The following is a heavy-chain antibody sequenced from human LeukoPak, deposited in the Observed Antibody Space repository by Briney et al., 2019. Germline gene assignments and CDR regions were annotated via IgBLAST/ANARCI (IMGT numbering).Heavy chain of an antibody. Sequence: SETLSLTCTVSGDSIGSSSYYWGWIRQPPGKGLEWIGSIYYSGSTYYNPSLKSRVTISVDRSKNQFSLKLTSVTAADTAVYYCARVKYVYDSSRFDPWGQGTLVTVSS. V-gene: IGHV4-39*07. J-gene: IGHJ5*02. CDR3: ARVKYVYDSSRFDP. D-gene: IGHD3-22*01. CDR1: GDSIGSSSYY. CDR2: IYYSGST.